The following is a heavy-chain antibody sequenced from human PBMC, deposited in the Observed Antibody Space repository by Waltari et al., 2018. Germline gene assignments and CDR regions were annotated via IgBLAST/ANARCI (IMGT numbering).Heavy chain of an antibody. CDR1: GGSVSNSF. CDR3: ARVKPVWTADYNGFYYGLDF. D-gene: IGHD3-9*01. CDR2: ISYLGNT. J-gene: IGHJ6*02. V-gene: IGHV4-59*02. Sequence: QVQLQESGPGLVKSSETLSLTCTVSGGSVSNSFWSWIRQPPGKGLEWIGYISYLGNTNCDPSLRSRVTSSVDTSKNQVSLKLSSVTAADTAVYYCARVKPVWTADYNGFYYGLDFWGQGTTVAVSS.